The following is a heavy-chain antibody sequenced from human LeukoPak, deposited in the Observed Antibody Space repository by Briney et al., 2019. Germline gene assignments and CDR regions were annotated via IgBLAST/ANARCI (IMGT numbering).Heavy chain of an antibody. Sequence: PGESLKISCKGFGYSFTNHWIGWVRQMPGKGLEWMGIIYPGDSDTRYSPSFQGQVTVSVDKSISTAYLQWSSLKASDTAMYYCARGDISGYGLFDYWGQGTLVTVSS. CDR2: IYPGDSDT. J-gene: IGHJ4*02. D-gene: IGHD6-19*01. CDR3: ARGDISGYGLFDY. CDR1: GYSFTNHW. V-gene: IGHV5-51*03.